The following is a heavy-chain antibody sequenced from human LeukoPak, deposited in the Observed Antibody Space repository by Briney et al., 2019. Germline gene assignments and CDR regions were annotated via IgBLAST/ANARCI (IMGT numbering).Heavy chain of an antibody. CDR2: ISGSGGST. CDR3: AVLDSSGWYYFDY. D-gene: IGHD6-13*01. J-gene: IGHJ4*02. V-gene: IGHV3-23*01. CDR1: GFTFISYA. Sequence: GGSLRLSCVASGFTFISYAMSSVRQAPGKGLEWVSGISGSGGSTYYADSVKGRFTISRDNSKNTLYLQMNSLSPEDTAVDYCAVLDSSGWYYFDYWGQGTLVTVSS.